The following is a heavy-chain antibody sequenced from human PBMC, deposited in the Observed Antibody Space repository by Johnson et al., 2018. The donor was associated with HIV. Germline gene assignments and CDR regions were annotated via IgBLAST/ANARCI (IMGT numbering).Heavy chain of an antibody. CDR2: ISYDGSNK. CDR3: AREVRAYSSGPDACDL. J-gene: IGHJ3*01. Sequence: QVQLVESGGGVVQPGRSLRLSCAASGFTFSSYAMHWVRQAPGKGLEWVAVISYDGSNKYYVDSVKGRFTISSDNSKNTLYLQMNSLRPEDTDVYYCAREVRAYSSGPDACDLWGQGTMVSVSS. V-gene: IGHV3-30*04. D-gene: IGHD6-25*01. CDR1: GFTFSSYA.